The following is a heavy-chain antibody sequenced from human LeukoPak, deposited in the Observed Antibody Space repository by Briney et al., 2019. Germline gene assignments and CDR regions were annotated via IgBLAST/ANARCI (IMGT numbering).Heavy chain of an antibody. CDR1: GGSFSGYY. J-gene: IGHJ5*02. CDR3: ARAWVGYSSSPASYNWFDP. D-gene: IGHD6-6*01. CDR2: INHSGST. Sequence: SEILSLTCAVYGGSFSGYYWSWIRQPPGKGLEWIGEINHSGSTNYNPSLKSRVTISVDTSKNQLSLKLSSVTAADTAVYYCARAWVGYSSSPASYNWFDPWGQGTLVTVSS. V-gene: IGHV4-34*01.